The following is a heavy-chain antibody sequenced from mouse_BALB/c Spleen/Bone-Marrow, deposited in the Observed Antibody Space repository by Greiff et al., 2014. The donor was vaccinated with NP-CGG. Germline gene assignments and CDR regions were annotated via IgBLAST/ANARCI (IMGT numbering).Heavy chain of an antibody. V-gene: IGHV1-54*01. J-gene: IGHJ3*01. D-gene: IGHD2-4*01. CDR3: ARAIYYDYDDGGLFAY. CDR2: INPGSDSS. Sequence: QVQLKDSGAELVRPGTSVKVSCKASAYAFTNYLIEWIKKRPGQGLEWIGAINPGSDSSTYNEKFRGKATLTADNSSSTAYMQLSSLTSDDSAVYFCARAIYYDYDDGGLFAYWGQGTLVTVSA. CDR1: AYAFTNYL.